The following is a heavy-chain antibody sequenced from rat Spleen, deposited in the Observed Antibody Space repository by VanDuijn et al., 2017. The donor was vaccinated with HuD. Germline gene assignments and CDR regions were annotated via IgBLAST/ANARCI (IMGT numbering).Heavy chain of an antibody. V-gene: IGHV5-25*01. Sequence: EVRLVESGGGLVRPGGSLKVSCEASGFIFRNYDMVWVRQAPTKGLEWVATISTSGGSTYYRDSVKGRFTISRDNAKSTLYLQMNSLRSEDTASYYCARQRGSAGPYFDYWGQGVMVTVSS. CDR3: ARQRGSAGPYFDY. D-gene: IGHD1-11*01. CDR2: ISTSGGST. CDR1: GFIFRNYD. J-gene: IGHJ2*01.